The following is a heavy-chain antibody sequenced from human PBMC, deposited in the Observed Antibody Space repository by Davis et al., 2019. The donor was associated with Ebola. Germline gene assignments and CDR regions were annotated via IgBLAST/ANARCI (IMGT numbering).Heavy chain of an antibody. D-gene: IGHD6-19*01. CDR1: GYTFTSYY. J-gene: IGHJ4*02. CDR2: INPSGGST. CDR3: ARDTIFSSGWSL. Sequence: ASVKVSCKASGYTFTSYYMHWVRQAPGQGLEWMGIINPSGGSTSYAQKFQGRVTITRDTSASTAYMELSSLRSEDTAVYYCARDTIFSSGWSLWGQGTLVTVSS. V-gene: IGHV1-46*01.